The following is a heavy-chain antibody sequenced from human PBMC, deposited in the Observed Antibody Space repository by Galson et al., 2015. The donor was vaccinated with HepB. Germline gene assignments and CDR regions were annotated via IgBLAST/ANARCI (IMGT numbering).Heavy chain of an antibody. CDR3: AKGKGNSGTYSADY. CDR2: ISGSGAST. V-gene: IGHV3-23*01. CDR1: GFTFSSYA. D-gene: IGHD1-26*01. Sequence: SLRLSCAASGFTFSSYAMNWVRQSPGKGLEWVSDISGSGASTYYADSVKGRFTISRDNSKNTLYLQMNSLRAEDTAVYYCAKGKGNSGTYSADYWGQGALVTVSS. J-gene: IGHJ4*02.